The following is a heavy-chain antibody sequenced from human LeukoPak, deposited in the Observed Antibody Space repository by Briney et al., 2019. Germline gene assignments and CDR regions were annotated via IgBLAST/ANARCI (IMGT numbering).Heavy chain of an antibody. Sequence: GGSLRLSCAASGFTFSSYEMNWVRQAPGKGLEWVSYISSSSSTIYYADSVKGRFTISRDNAKNSLYLQMNSLRAEDTAVYYCARDPRHAFDIWGQGTMVTVSS. CDR1: GFTFSSYE. CDR3: ARDPRHAFDI. J-gene: IGHJ3*02. CDR2: ISSSSSTI. V-gene: IGHV3-48*01.